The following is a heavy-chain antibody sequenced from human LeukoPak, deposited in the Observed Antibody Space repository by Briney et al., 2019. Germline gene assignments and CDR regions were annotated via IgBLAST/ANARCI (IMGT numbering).Heavy chain of an antibody. Sequence: GGSLRLSCAASGFTFSSYAMSWVRQAPGKGLEWVSAISGSGGSTYYADSVKGRFTISRDNSKNTLYLQMNSLRAEDTAVYYCVKVLGHCSSTSCPSYYGMDVWGQGTTVTVSS. J-gene: IGHJ6*02. V-gene: IGHV3-23*01. CDR3: VKVLGHCSSTSCPSYYGMDV. CDR2: ISGSGGST. CDR1: GFTFSSYA. D-gene: IGHD2-2*01.